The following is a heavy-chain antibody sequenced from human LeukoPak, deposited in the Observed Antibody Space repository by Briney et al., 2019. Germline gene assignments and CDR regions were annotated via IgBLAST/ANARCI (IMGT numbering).Heavy chain of an antibody. D-gene: IGHD3-10*01. Sequence: SETLSLTCTVSGGSINTYYWSWIRQPAGKGLEWIGRIYSSGTTHYNPSLKSRVTMSVDTSKNQFSLKLSSVTAADTAVYYCARPASPAYYYGSGRYYFDYWGQGTLVTVSS. CDR1: GGSINTYY. CDR3: ARPASPAYYYGSGRYYFDY. CDR2: IYSSGTT. V-gene: IGHV4-4*07. J-gene: IGHJ4*02.